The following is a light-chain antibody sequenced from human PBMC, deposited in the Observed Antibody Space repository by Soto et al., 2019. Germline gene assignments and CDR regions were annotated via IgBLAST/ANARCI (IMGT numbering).Light chain of an antibody. CDR3: SSYAGSNNHYL. J-gene: IGLJ1*01. Sequence: QSVLTQPPSASGSPGQSVTISCSGTSSDVGAYNSVSWYQQHPGKAPKLMIYEVNKRPSGVPDRFSGSKSGNTASLTVSGLQAEDEAYYYYSSYAGSNNHYLFGTGTKVTVL. CDR1: SSDVGAYNS. CDR2: EVN. V-gene: IGLV2-8*01.